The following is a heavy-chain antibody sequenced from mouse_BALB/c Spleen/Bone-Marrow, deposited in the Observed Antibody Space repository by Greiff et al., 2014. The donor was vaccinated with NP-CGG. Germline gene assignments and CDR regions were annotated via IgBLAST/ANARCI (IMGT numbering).Heavy chain of an antibody. CDR2: IYPGNNDA. Sequence: LQQPGTVLARPGASLRMSCKASGYTFTNYWINWIKQRPGQSLEWIGAIYPGNNDAKYTQKFKAKAKLTAVTSTSTADMELSSLTNEDSAVYYCARNWDWVFAYWGQGTLVTVSA. CDR1: GYTFTNYW. J-gene: IGHJ3*01. V-gene: IGHV1-5*01. D-gene: IGHD4-1*01. CDR3: ARNWDWVFAY.